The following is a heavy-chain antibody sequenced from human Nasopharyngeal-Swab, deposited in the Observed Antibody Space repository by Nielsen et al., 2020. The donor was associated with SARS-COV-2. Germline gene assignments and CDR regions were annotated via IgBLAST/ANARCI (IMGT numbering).Heavy chain of an antibody. CDR2: ISWNSGSI. D-gene: IGHD2-8*01. V-gene: IGHV3-9*01. CDR3: AGVLSATY. J-gene: IGHJ4*02. Sequence: LTCAASGFTFDDYAMHWVRQAPGKGLEWVSGISWNSGSIGYADSVKGRFTISRDNAKNSLYLQMNSLRAEDTALYYCAGVLSATYWGQGTLVTVSS. CDR1: GFTFDDYA.